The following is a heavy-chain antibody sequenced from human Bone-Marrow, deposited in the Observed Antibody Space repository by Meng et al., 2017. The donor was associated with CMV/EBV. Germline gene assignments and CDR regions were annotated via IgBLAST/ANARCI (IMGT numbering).Heavy chain of an antibody. V-gene: IGHV3-30*02. D-gene: IGHD1-26*01. CDR2: IRYDGSNK. CDR1: GFTFSSYG. Sequence: GESLKISCAASGFTFSSYGMHWVRQAPGKGLEWVAFIRYDGSNKYYADSVKGRFTISRDNSKNTLYLQMNSLRAEDTAVYYCAKGEWEIQTFDYCGQGTLVTASS. CDR3: AKGEWEIQTFDY. J-gene: IGHJ4*02.